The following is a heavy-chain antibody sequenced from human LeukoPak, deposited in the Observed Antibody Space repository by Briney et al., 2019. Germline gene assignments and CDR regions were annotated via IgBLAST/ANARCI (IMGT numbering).Heavy chain of an antibody. CDR2: INHSGST. CDR1: GGSFSGYY. V-gene: IGHV4-34*01. J-gene: IGHJ6*02. D-gene: IGHD3-10*01. Sequence: PSETLSLTCAVYGGSFSGYYWSWIRQPPGKGLEWIGEINHSGSTNYNPSLKSRVTISVDTSKNQFSLKLSSVTAADTAVYYCARGQGSVTMVRGVGPYYYYGMDVWGQGTTVTVSS. CDR3: ARGQGSVTMVRGVGPYYYYGMDV.